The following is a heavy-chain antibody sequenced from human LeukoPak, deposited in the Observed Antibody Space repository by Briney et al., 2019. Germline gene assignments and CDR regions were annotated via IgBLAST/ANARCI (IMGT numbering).Heavy chain of an antibody. CDR2: INPNSGGT. CDR1: GYTFTGYY. D-gene: IGHD5-18*01. Sequence: ASVKVSCKASGYTFTGYYMHWVRQAPGQGLEWMGWINPNSGGTNYAQKFQGRVTMTRDTYISTAYMELSRLRSDDTAVYYCARDKRTAMVLPDYWGQGTLVTVSS. J-gene: IGHJ4*02. CDR3: ARDKRTAMVLPDY. V-gene: IGHV1-2*02.